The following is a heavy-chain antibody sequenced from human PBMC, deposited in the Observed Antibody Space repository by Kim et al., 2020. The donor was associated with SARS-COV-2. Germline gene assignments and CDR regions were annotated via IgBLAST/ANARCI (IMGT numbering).Heavy chain of an antibody. D-gene: IGHD6-6*01. Sequence: GGSLRLSCAASGFTFSNAWMSWVRQAPGKGLEWVGRIKSKTDGGTTDYAAPVKGRFTISRDDSKNTLYLQMNSLKTEDTGVYYCTAEYSRSSYYYYGMDVWGQGTTVTVSS. J-gene: IGHJ6*02. CDR3: TAEYSRSSYYYYGMDV. V-gene: IGHV3-15*01. CDR2: IKSKTDGGTT. CDR1: GFTFSNAW.